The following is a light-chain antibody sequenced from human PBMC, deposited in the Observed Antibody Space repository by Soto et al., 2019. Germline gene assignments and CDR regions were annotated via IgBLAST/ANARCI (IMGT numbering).Light chain of an antibody. CDR3: QSYDDTLSGSWV. CDR2: VNN. J-gene: IGLJ1*01. CDR1: SSNVGAASD. Sequence: QSVLTQPPSVSGAPGQRVTISCSGSSSNVGAASDVYWHQQLPGTAPRLLISVNNKRPSGVPDRFSGSKSGTSASLAITGLRPEDEADYYCQSYDDTLSGSWVFGTGTKVTVL. V-gene: IGLV1-40*01.